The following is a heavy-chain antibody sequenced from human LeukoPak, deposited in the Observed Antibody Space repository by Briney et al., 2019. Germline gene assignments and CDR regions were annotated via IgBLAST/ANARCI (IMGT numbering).Heavy chain of an antibody. CDR1: GFAFSYSA. J-gene: IGHJ4*02. Sequence: SVRVSCKASGFAFSYSAVQWVRQARGQRLEWIGWIVVGSGNTNYAQKFQERVTITRDMSTSTVYMEVTSLRSEDTAVYYCAADRAQQGGATAYWGQGTLVTVYS. D-gene: IGHD1-26*01. CDR2: IVVGSGNT. CDR3: AADRAQQGGATAY. V-gene: IGHV1-58*01.